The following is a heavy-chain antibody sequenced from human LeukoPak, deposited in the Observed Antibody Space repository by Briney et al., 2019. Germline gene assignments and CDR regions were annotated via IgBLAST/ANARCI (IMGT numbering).Heavy chain of an antibody. CDR2: IYPRDGST. V-gene: IGHV1-46*01. Sequence: ASVKVSCKASGYSFTSNYIHWVRQAPGQGLEWMGMIYPRDGSTSYAQKFQGRVTMTRDTSTSTVHMELSGLGSEDTAVYYCARDQEAFDYWGQGTLVTVSS. CDR1: GYSFTSNY. J-gene: IGHJ4*02. CDR3: ARDQEAFDY.